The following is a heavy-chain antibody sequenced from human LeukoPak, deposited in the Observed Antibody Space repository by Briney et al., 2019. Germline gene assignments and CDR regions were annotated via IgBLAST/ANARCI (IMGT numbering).Heavy chain of an antibody. CDR1: GGSISSSSYF. D-gene: IGHD3-3*01. CDR3: ARDRPSYYDFWSGYYPNWFDP. Sequence: SETLSLTCTVPGGSISSSSYFWGWIRQPPGKGLEWIGSIYYSGSTYYNPSLKSRVTISVDTSKNQFSLKLSSVTAADTAVYYCARDRPSYYDFWSGYYPNWFDPWGQGTLVTVSS. V-gene: IGHV4-39*07. J-gene: IGHJ5*02. CDR2: IYYSGST.